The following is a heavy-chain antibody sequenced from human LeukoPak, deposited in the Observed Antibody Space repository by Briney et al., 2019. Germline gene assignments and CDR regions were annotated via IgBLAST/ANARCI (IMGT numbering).Heavy chain of an antibody. CDR1: GGSISSSSYY. CDR3: ARTRGWLPPDY. V-gene: IGHV4-39*01. CDR2: IYYSGST. D-gene: IGHD5-12*01. Sequence: PSETLSLTCTVSGGSISSSSYYWGWIRQPPGKGLEWIGSIYYSGSTYYNPSLKSRVTISVDTSKNQFSLKLSSVTAADTAVYYCARTRGWLPPDYWGQGTLVTVSS. J-gene: IGHJ4*02.